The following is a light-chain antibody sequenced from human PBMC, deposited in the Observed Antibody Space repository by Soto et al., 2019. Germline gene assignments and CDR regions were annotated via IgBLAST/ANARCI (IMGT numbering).Light chain of an antibody. Sequence: QSVLTQSASVSGSPGQSITISCTGTSSDIGTYNLVSWYQQHPGKAPKLMIYEVSKRPSGVSDRFSGSKSGNTASLTISGLLAEDEADYYCCSYAGSSYVFGAGTKVTVL. CDR2: EVS. CDR3: CSYAGSSYV. CDR1: SSDIGTYNL. J-gene: IGLJ1*01. V-gene: IGLV2-23*02.